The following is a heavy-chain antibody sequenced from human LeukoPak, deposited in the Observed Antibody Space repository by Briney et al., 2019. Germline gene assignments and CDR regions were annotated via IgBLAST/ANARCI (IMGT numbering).Heavy chain of an antibody. J-gene: IGHJ4*02. CDR1: GGSISSYY. D-gene: IGHD6-19*01. V-gene: IGHV4-59*01. Sequence: SETLSLTCTVSGGSISSYYWSWIRQPPGKGLEWIGYIYYSGSTNYNPSLKSQVTISVDTSKNQFSLKLSSVTAADTAVYYCAREGGYSSGLDYWGQGALVTVSS. CDR3: AREGGYSSGLDY. CDR2: IYYSGST.